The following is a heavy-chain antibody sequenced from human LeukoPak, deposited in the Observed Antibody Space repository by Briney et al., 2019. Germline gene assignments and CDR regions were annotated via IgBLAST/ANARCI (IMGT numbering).Heavy chain of an antibody. CDR2: ISSSSSTI. V-gene: IGHV3-48*01. CDR3: AREGYSSSWYETFDY. Sequence: GGSLRLSCAASGFTFSSYSMNWVRQAPGKGLEWVSYISSSSSTIYYADSVKGRFTISRDNAKNSLYLQMNSLRAEDTAVYYCAREGYSSSWYETFDYWGQGTLVTVSS. CDR1: GFTFSSYS. D-gene: IGHD6-13*01. J-gene: IGHJ4*02.